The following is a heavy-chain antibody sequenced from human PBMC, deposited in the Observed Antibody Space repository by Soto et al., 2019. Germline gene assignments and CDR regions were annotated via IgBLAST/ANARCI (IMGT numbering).Heavy chain of an antibody. Sequence: SVKVSCKASGGTFSSYAISWVRQAPGQGLEWMGGIIPIFGTANYAQKFQGRVTITADESTSTAYMELSSLRSEDTAVYYCASGYCGGDCYSYYYYGMDVWGQGTTVTVSS. D-gene: IGHD2-21*02. CDR1: GGTFSSYA. J-gene: IGHJ6*02. CDR3: ASGYCGGDCYSYYYYGMDV. CDR2: IIPIFGTA. V-gene: IGHV1-69*13.